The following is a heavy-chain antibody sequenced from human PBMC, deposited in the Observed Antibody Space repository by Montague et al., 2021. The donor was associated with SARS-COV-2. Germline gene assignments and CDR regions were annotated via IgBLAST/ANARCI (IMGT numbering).Heavy chain of an antibody. D-gene: IGHD3-16*01. Sequence: SLRLSCAASGFALGGHRVHWVRQAPGRGLVWLGDISHDGTIEDYAGPVKGRFAISRDNAENTVYLQMNSLRVEDTAVYYCARDAYKAAWYFDLWGRGTLVTVSS. CDR3: ARDAYKAAWYFDL. J-gene: IGHJ4*02. V-gene: IGHV3-30*03. CDR1: GFALGGHR. CDR2: ISHDGTIE.